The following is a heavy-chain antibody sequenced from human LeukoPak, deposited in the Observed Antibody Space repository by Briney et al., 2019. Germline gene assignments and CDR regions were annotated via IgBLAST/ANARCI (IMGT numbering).Heavy chain of an antibody. CDR3: ARVAQKVERIAVAGTSEWRANWYFDL. CDR2: IYTSGST. Sequence: SETLSLTCTVSGGSLSSGSYYWIWIRQPAGKGLEWIGRIYTSGSTNYNPSLKSRVTMSVDTSKNQFSLKLRSVTAADTAVYYCARVAQKVERIAVAGTSEWRANWYFDLWGRGTLVTVSS. D-gene: IGHD6-19*01. V-gene: IGHV4-61*02. J-gene: IGHJ2*01. CDR1: GGSLSSGSYY.